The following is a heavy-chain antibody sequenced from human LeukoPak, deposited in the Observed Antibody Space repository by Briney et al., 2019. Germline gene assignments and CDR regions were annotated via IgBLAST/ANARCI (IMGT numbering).Heavy chain of an antibody. V-gene: IGHV3-49*03. CDR2: IRSQGYGGTT. D-gene: IGHD3-22*01. Sequence: PGGSLRLSCTTSGFTFGDYAMSWFRQAPGKGLEWVGFIRSQGYGGTTEYAASVKGRFAISRDDSKSIAYLQMNSLKTEDTAMYHCTREGTCGYYYFDDYWGQGTLVTVSS. CDR1: GFTFGDYA. J-gene: IGHJ4*02. CDR3: TREGTCGYYYFDDY.